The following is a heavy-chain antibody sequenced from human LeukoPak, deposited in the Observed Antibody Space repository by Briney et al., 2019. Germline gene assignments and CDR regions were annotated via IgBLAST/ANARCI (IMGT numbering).Heavy chain of an antibody. J-gene: IGHJ5*02. Sequence: ASVKVSCKASGYTFTSYGISWVRQAPGQGLEWMGWISAYNGNTNYAQKLQGRVTMTTDTSTSTAYMELRSLRSDDTAVYYCARGPTVRGVIFWFDPWGQGTLVTVSS. V-gene: IGHV1-18*01. CDR2: ISAYNGNT. CDR1: GYTFTSYG. D-gene: IGHD3-10*01. CDR3: ARGPTVRGVIFWFDP.